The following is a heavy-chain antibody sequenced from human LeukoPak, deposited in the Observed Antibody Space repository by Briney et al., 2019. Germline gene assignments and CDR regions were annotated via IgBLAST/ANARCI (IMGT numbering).Heavy chain of an antibody. Sequence: ASVKVSCKPSGYTFTSYAMHWVRQAPGQRLEWIGWIYAGNGNTKYSQKSQGRVTITRDTSASTAYMELSSLRSEDTAVYYCARGPPYSYGYEEFDYWGQGTLVTVSS. CDR1: GYTFTSYA. D-gene: IGHD5-18*01. V-gene: IGHV1-3*01. CDR3: ARGPPYSYGYEEFDY. CDR2: IYAGNGNT. J-gene: IGHJ4*02.